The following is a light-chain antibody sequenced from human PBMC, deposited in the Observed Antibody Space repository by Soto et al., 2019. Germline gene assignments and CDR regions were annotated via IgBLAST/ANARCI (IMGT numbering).Light chain of an antibody. CDR3: AAWDDSLNGVV. J-gene: IGLJ2*01. CDR2: SNT. V-gene: IGLV1-44*01. Sequence: QPVLTQRPAASGTPGQTMAISCSKGSSNIGSHTVNWYQQLPGTAPRLLIYSNTQRPSGVPDRFSGSKSGTSASLAISGLQSEYEGDYYCAAWDDSLNGVVFGGGTKVTVL. CDR1: SSNIGSHT.